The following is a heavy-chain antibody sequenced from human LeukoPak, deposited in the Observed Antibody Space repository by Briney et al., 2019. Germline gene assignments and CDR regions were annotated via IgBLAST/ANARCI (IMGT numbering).Heavy chain of an antibody. CDR3: ASAKRMLGYCSGGSCYSIDY. D-gene: IGHD2-15*01. Sequence: GASVKVSCKASGYTFTGYYRHWVRQAPGQGLEWMGRINPNSGGTNYAQKFQGRVTMTRDTSISTAYMELSRLRSDDTAVYYCASAKRMLGYCSGGSCYSIDYWGQGTLVTVSS. CDR2: INPNSGGT. CDR1: GYTFTGYY. V-gene: IGHV1-2*06. J-gene: IGHJ4*02.